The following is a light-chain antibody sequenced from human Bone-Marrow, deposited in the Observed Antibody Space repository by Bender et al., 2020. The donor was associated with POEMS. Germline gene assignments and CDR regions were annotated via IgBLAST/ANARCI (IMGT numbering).Light chain of an antibody. J-gene: IGLJ3*02. CDR1: SSDVGGYKY. Sequence: QSALTQPASVSGSPGQSITISCTETSSDVGGYKYVSWYQQHPGKAPKLMIYDVSNRPSGVSNRFSGSKSGNTASLTISGLQAEDEADYYCSAYTSSSTLWVFGGGTKLTVL. CDR2: DVS. V-gene: IGLV2-14*01. CDR3: SAYTSSSTLWV.